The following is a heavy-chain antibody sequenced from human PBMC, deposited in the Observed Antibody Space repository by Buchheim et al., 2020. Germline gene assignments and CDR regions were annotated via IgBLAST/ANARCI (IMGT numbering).Heavy chain of an antibody. CDR1: GFTFSSYD. V-gene: IGHV3-13*01. D-gene: IGHD3-10*01. Sequence: EVQLVESGGGLVQPGGSLRLSCAASGFTFSSYDMHWVRQATGKGLEWVSAIGTAGDTYYPGSVKGRFTISRENAKNSLYLQMNSLRAGDTAVYYCAKDGAPDNYGFMGFFESWGQGT. CDR3: AKDGAPDNYGFMGFFES. J-gene: IGHJ4*02. CDR2: IGTAGDT.